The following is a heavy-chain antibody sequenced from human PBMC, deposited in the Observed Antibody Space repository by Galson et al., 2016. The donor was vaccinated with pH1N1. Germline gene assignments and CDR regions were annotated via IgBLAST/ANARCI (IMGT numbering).Heavy chain of an antibody. J-gene: IGHJ4*02. CDR1: GDSVSSNSAA. D-gene: IGHD6-19*01. Sequence: CAISGDSVSSNSAAWNWIRQSPSRGLEWLGRTYYRSKWFYNYAVSVQGRITINPDTSKNQFSLQLNSVTPEDTAVYYCARHSPGRAVGVFDCWGQGTRGTVSS. CDR2: TYYRSKWFY. V-gene: IGHV6-1*01. CDR3: ARHSPGRAVGVFDC.